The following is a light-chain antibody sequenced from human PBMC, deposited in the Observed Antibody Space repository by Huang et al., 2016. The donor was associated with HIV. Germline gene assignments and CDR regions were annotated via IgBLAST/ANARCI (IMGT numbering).Light chain of an antibody. CDR1: QGISSW. CDR2: KAS. CDR3: QQYNVFPLT. J-gene: IGKJ4*01. Sequence: DIQMTQSPSTLSASVGDRVTITCRASQGISSWLAWYKQQLGKAPKLLMYKASNLDSGVPSRFSGSGSGTEFTLTVSSLQPDDFATYYCQQYNVFPLTFGGGTVVE. V-gene: IGKV1-5*03.